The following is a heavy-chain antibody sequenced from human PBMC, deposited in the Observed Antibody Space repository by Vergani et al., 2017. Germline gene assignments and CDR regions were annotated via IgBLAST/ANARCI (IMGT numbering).Heavy chain of an antibody. Sequence: QVQLVESGGGVVQPGRSLRLSCAASGFTFSSYAMHWVRQAPGKGLEWVAVISYDGSNKYYADSVKGRFTISRDNSKNTLYLQMNSLRAEDTAVYYCARASLAVAGILRRFGMDVWGQGP. CDR2: ISYDGSNK. V-gene: IGHV3-30-3*01. CDR3: ARASLAVAGILRRFGMDV. J-gene: IGHJ6*02. CDR1: GFTFSSYA. D-gene: IGHD6-19*01.